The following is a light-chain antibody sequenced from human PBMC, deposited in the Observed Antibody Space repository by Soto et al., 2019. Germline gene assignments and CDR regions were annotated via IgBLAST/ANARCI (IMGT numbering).Light chain of an antibody. V-gene: IGLV2-23*03. CDR3: CAYGGFSTFVL. CDR1: SSDVGSYNL. J-gene: IGLJ2*01. CDR2: EGS. Sequence: QSALTQPASVSGSPGQSITISCTGTSSDVGSYNLVSWYQHHPGKAPKLLIFEGSKRPSGVSYRFSGYKSGNTASLTISWLQAEDEADYHCCAYGGFSTFVLFGGGTKLTVL.